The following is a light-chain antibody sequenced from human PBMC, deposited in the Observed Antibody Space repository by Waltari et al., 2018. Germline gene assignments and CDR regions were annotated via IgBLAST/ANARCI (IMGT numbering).Light chain of an antibody. CDR3: QEYVDDLWT. Sequence: DILMTQSPPTLSASMGDRVTTTCRARRDISTKFAWYQQKPRRAPNLLICKASSLASGVPARFSGSGSGTEFTLTISTLQPDDFATYYCQEYVDDLWTFGQGTKVEIK. J-gene: IGKJ1*01. CDR1: RDISTK. CDR2: KAS. V-gene: IGKV1-5*03.